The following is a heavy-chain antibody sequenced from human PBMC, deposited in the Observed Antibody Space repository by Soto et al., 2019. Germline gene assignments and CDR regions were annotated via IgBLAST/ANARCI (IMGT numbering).Heavy chain of an antibody. Sequence: SETLSLTCAVYGVSFSGYYWSWIRQPPGKGLEWIGEINHSGSANYNPSLKSRVTISVDTSKNQFSLKLSSVTAADTAVYYCARSPGYTFDYWGQGTLVTVSS. CDR3: ARSPGYTFDY. V-gene: IGHV4-34*01. CDR2: INHSGSA. D-gene: IGHD5-18*01. CDR1: GVSFSGYY. J-gene: IGHJ4*02.